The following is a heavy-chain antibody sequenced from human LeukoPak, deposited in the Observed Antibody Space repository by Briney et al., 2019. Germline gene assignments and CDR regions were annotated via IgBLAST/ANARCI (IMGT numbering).Heavy chain of an antibody. D-gene: IGHD6-13*01. J-gene: IGHJ4*02. CDR2: IYYSGST. Sequence: ASETLSLTCTVSGGSISSSSYYWGRIRQPPGQGLEWIGSIYYSGSTYYNPSLKSRVTISEDTSKNQFSLKLSSVTAADTDVYYCARWYSSSWYADYWGQGTLVTVSS. V-gene: IGHV4-39*01. CDR3: ARWYSSSWYADY. CDR1: GGSISSSSYY.